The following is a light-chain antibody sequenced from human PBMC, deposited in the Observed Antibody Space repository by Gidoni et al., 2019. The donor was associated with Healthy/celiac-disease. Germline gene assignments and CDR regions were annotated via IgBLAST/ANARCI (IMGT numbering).Light chain of an antibody. J-gene: IGKJ1*01. CDR3: QQYDT. Sequence: EIVLTQSPGTLSLSPGERATLSCRASQSVSSSYLAWYQQKPGQAPRLLIYGASSRATGSPDRFSGSGSGTDFTLTISRLEPEDFAVYYCQQYDTFGQGTKVEIK. CDR2: GAS. V-gene: IGKV3-20*01. CDR1: QSVSSSY.